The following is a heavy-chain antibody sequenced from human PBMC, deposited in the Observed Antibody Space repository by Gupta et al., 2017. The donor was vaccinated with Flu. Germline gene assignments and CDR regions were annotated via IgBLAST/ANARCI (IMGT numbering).Heavy chain of an antibody. D-gene: IGHD1-7*01. CDR2: IYYSGST. CDR3: ASRNWNYDFDY. Sequence: IGSIYYSGSTYYNPSLKSRVTISVDTSKNQFSLKLSSVTAADTAVYYCASRNWNYDFDYWGQGTLVTVSS. V-gene: IGHV4-39*01. J-gene: IGHJ4*02.